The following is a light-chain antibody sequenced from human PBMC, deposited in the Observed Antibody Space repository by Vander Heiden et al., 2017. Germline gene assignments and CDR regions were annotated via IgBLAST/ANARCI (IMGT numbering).Light chain of an antibody. V-gene: IGLV2-14*03. CDR1: SFDIGAYNY. Sequence: QSALPQPASVSGSPGQSITISCTGTSFDIGAYNYVFWYQHHPGKAPTLMIYDVSDRSSGVSDRFSGSKSGNTASPSISGLQAEDDADYYCTSYTSRDTVIFGGGTKLTVL. J-gene: IGLJ2*01. CDR3: TSYTSRDTVI. CDR2: DVS.